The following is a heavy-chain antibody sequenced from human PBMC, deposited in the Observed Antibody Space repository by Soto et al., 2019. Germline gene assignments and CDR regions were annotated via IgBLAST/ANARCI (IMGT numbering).Heavy chain of an antibody. CDR1: GFTFSSYW. J-gene: IGHJ4*02. D-gene: IGHD3-3*01. V-gene: IGHV3-7*01. CDR3: ARDHYDFWSGQYYFDY. Sequence: GGSLRLSCAASGFTFSSYWMSWVRQAPGKGLEWVANIKQDGSEKYYVDSVKGRFTISRDNAKNSLYLQMNSLRAEDTAVYYCARDHYDFWSGQYYFDYWGQGTLVTVSS. CDR2: IKQDGSEK.